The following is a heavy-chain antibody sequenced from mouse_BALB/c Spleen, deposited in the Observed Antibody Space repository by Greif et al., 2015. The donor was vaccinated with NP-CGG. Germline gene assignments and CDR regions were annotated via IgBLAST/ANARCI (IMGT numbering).Heavy chain of an antibody. V-gene: IGHV1-7*01. CDR1: GYTFTSYW. D-gene: IGHD1-2*01. CDR2: INPSTGYT. Sequence: QVQLKESGAELAKPGASVKMSCKASGYTFTSYWMHWVKQRPGQGLEWIGYINPSTGYTEYNQKFKDKATLTADKSSSTAYMQLSSLTSEDSAVYYCARSYGYPKVYFDYWGQGTTLTVSS. J-gene: IGHJ2*01. CDR3: ARSYGYPKVYFDY.